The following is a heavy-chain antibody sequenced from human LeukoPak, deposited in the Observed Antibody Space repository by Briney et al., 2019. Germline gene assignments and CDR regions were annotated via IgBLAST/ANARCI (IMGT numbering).Heavy chain of an antibody. Sequence: PSETLSLTCTVSGGSISSSSYYWGWIRQPPGKGLEWIGRIYYSGSTYYNPSLKSRVTISVDTSKNQFSLKLSSVTAADTAVYYCARDLSPRHSYGYNWFDPWGQGTLVTVSS. CDR2: IYYSGST. CDR1: GGSISSSSYY. CDR3: ARDLSPRHSYGYNWFDP. V-gene: IGHV4-39*07. D-gene: IGHD5-18*01. J-gene: IGHJ5*02.